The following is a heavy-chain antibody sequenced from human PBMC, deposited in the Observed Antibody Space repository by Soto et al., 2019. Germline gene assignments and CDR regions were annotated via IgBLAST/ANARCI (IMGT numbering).Heavy chain of an antibody. D-gene: IGHD5-12*01. CDR1: GYTFTDYY. V-gene: IGHV1-2*04. Sequence: QVQLVQSGAEVKKPGASVKVSCKASGYTFTDYYMHWVRQTPGQGLEWMGLVNPDSGGTNYAQKFQGSVTVTRDTSSSTAYMERSRLTSADTAVYYCARGVDIVAKNYSDYWCRGTLVTVSS. J-gene: IGHJ4*02. CDR2: VNPDSGGT. CDR3: ARGVDIVAKNYSDY.